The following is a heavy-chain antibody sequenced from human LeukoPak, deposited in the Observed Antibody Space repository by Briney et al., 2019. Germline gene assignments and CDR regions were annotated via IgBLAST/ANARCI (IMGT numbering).Heavy chain of an antibody. J-gene: IGHJ6*02. CDR1: GYTFTSYD. CDR3: AREWYYYGSGSYYYYGMDV. CDR2: MNPNSGNT. D-gene: IGHD3-10*01. Sequence: ASVKVSCKASGYTFTSYDINWVRQVTGQGLEWMGWMNPNSGNTGYAQKFQGRVTMTRNTSISTAYMELSSLRSEDTAVYYCAREWYYYGSGSYYYYGMDVWGQGTTVTVSS. V-gene: IGHV1-8*01.